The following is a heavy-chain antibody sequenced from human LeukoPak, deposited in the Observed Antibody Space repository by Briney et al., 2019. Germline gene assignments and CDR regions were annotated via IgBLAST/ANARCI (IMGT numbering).Heavy chain of an antibody. Sequence: GALRLSCAASGFTSSSYSMNLVRQSPGKGLEWVSSISSSSSYIYYADSVKGRFTISRDNIKNSLYLQMNSLRAEDTAVYYCAKDLGGTSGVGVFDIWGQGTMVTVSS. V-gene: IGHV3-21*01. J-gene: IGHJ3*02. CDR3: AKDLGGTSGVGVFDI. D-gene: IGHD2-8*01. CDR2: ISSSSSYI. CDR1: GFTSSSYS.